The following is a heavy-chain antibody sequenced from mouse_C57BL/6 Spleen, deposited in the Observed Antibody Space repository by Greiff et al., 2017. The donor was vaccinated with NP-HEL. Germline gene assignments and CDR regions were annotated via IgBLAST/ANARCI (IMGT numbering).Heavy chain of an antibody. CDR3: ARSRDYDGYYVFAY. V-gene: IGHV1-54*01. Sequence: QVHVKQSGAELVRPGTSVKVSCKASGYAFTNYLIEWVKQRPGQGLEWIGVINPGSGGTNYNEKFKGKATLTADKSSSTAYMQLSSLTSEDSAVYFCARSRDYDGYYVFAYWGQGTLVTVSA. D-gene: IGHD2-3*01. J-gene: IGHJ3*01. CDR1: GYAFTNYL. CDR2: INPGSGGT.